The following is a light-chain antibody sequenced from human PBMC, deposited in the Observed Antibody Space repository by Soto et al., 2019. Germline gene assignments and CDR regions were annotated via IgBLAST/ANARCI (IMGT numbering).Light chain of an antibody. CDR2: EVS. Sequence: QSALTQPPSASGSPGQSVTISCTATSGDVGGYNYVSWYQQHPGKAPKLMIYEVSKRPSGVPDRFSGSKSGNTASLTVSRLQAEDEADYYCSSYAGSNNYVFGTGTKLTVL. CDR3: SSYAGSNNYV. J-gene: IGLJ1*01. CDR1: SGDVGGYNY. V-gene: IGLV2-8*01.